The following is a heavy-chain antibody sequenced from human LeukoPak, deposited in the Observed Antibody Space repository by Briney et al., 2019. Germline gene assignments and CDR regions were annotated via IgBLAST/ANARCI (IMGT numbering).Heavy chain of an antibody. J-gene: IGHJ3*02. D-gene: IGHD6-13*01. V-gene: IGHV4-34*01. CDR2: INHSGST. CDR3: ASSAAGLGAFGI. Sequence: TSETLSLTCAVYGGSFSGYYWSWIRQPPGKGLERIGEINHSGSTNYNPSLKSRVTISVDTSKNQFSLKLSSVTAAETAVYFCASSAAGLGAFGIWGQGKIVPVS. CDR1: GGSFSGYY.